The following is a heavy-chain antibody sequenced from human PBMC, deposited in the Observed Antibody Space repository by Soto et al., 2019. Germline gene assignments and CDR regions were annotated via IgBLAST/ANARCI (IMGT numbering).Heavy chain of an antibody. CDR3: ARPSTYCYDSSGVPYYGLDV. CDR2: IIPIFGTA. V-gene: IGHV1-69*13. CDR1: GRTFSSYA. J-gene: IGHJ6*02. D-gene: IGHD3-22*01. Sequence: ASVKVSCKASGRTFSSYAISCVRQAPGQGLEWMGGIIPIFGTANYAQKFQGRVTITADESTSPAYRELSSLRSEDTAVYYCARPSTYCYDSSGVPYYGLDVWGQGTTVTVSS.